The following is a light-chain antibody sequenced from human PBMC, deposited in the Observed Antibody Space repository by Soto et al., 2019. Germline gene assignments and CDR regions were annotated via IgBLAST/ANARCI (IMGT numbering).Light chain of an antibody. CDR2: RND. J-gene: IGLJ3*02. V-gene: IGLV1-47*01. CDR1: SSNIGSKY. Sequence: QSVLTQPPSASGTPGQRVTISCSGSSSNIGSKYVYWYQQLPGTAPKLLIYRNDQRPSGVPDRFSGSKSGTSASLAIRGLRSEDEADYYCAAWDGSLSGWVFGGGTKLTVL. CDR3: AAWDGSLSGWV.